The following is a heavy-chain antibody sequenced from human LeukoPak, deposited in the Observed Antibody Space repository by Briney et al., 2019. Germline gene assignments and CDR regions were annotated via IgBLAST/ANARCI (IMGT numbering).Heavy chain of an antibody. CDR2: IYSGGST. CDR1: GFTFSRYS. V-gene: IGHV3-66*01. J-gene: IGHJ6*03. D-gene: IGHD2-15*01. CDR3: AGSYCSGGSCPRGYYYYMDV. Sequence: PGGSLRHSCAASGFTFSRYSMNWVRQAPGKGLEWVSVIYSGGSTYYADSVKGRFTISRDNSKNTLYLQMNSLRAEDTAVYYCAGSYCSGGSCPRGYYYYMDVWGKGTTVTISS.